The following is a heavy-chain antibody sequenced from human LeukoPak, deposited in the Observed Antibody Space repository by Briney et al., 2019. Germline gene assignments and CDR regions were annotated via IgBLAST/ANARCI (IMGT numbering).Heavy chain of an antibody. D-gene: IGHD5-24*01. Sequence: SETLSLTCTVSGGSISSSSYYWGWIRQPPGKGLEWIGSIYYSGSTYYNPSLKSRVTISVDTSKNQFSLKLSSVTAADTAVYYCAGKLSLDYWGQGTLVTVSS. CDR3: AGKLSLDY. J-gene: IGHJ4*02. CDR1: GGSISSSSYY. CDR2: IYYSGST. V-gene: IGHV4-39*01.